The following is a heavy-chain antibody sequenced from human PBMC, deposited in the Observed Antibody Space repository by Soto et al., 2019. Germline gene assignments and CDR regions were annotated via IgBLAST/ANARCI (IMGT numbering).Heavy chain of an antibody. CDR1: GYSFTSYW. J-gene: IGHJ4*02. D-gene: IGHD6-13*01. V-gene: IGHV5-51*01. CDR2: IYPGDSDT. Sequence: GESLKISCKGSGYSFTSYWIGWVRQMPGKGLEWMGIIYPGDSDTRYSPSFQGQVTISADKSISTAYLQWSSLRASDTAMYYCARHGSLYSSSYALDYWGQGTLVTVSS. CDR3: ARHGSLYSSSYALDY.